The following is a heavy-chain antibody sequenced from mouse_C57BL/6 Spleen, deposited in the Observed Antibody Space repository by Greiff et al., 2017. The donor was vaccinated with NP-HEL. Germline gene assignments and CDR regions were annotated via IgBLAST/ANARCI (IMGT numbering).Heavy chain of an antibody. CDR3: ARGGTTASYAMDY. D-gene: IGHD1-2*01. J-gene: IGHJ4*01. Sequence: VKLQESGAELVKPGASVKMSCKASGYTFTTYPIEWMKQNHGKSLEWIGNFHPYNDDTKYNEKFKGKATLTVEKSSSTVYLELSRLTSDDSAVYYCARGGTTASYAMDYWGQGTSVTVSS. CDR2: FHPYNDDT. V-gene: IGHV1-47*01. CDR1: GYTFTTYP.